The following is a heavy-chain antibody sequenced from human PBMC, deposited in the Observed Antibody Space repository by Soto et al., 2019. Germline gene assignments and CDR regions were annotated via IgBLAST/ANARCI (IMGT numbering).Heavy chain of an antibody. D-gene: IGHD4-4*01. V-gene: IGHV1-18*01. CDR3: ARARVTRPSNYYGMDV. J-gene: IGHJ6*02. Sequence: VASVKVSCKASGYTFISYGISWVRQAPGQGLEWMGWISAYNGNTNYAQKFQGRVTMTRDTSTSTVYMELSSLRSEDTAVYYCARARVTRPSNYYGMDVWGQGTTVTVSS. CDR1: GYTFISYG. CDR2: ISAYNGNT.